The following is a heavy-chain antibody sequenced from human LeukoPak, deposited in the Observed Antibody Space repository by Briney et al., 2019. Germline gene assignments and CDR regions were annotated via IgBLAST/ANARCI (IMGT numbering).Heavy chain of an antibody. D-gene: IGHD3-22*01. CDR1: GYTFTCYY. CDR2: INPNSGGT. V-gene: IGHV1-2*02. Sequence: ASVKVSCKASGYTFTCYYMHWVRQAPGQGLEWMGWINPNSGGTNYAQKFQGRVTMTRDTSISTAYMELSRLRSDDTAVYYCARDTYYYDCSGYYYYYYGMDVWGQGTTVTVSS. J-gene: IGHJ6*02. CDR3: ARDTYYYDCSGYYYYYYGMDV.